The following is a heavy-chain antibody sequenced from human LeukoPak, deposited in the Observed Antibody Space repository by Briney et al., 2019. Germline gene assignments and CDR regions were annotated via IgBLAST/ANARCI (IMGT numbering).Heavy chain of an antibody. CDR1: RFTVSSNY. Sequence: GGSLRIYCAASRFTVSSNYMSWVGQAPGKGMEWVSVIYSGGSTYYADSVQDRFTLSRDNSKNPLYLQMNSLRAEDTAVYYCARASEEQGAFDIWGQGTMVTVSS. J-gene: IGHJ3*02. V-gene: IGHV3-66*01. CDR2: IYSGGST. CDR3: ARASEEQGAFDI. D-gene: IGHD1-26*01.